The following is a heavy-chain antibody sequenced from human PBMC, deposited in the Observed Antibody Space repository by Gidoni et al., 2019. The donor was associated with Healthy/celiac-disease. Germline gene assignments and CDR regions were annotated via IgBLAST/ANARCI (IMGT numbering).Heavy chain of an antibody. D-gene: IGHD5-18*01. V-gene: IGHV4-30-2*01. J-gene: IGHJ6*02. CDR3: ARGLGYSDGSGMDV. Sequence: LPLQDSGSVLLKPSQTLPLTCALSGVHISRGAYSWSGIRQPPGKGLEWSGYIYPRSSKYDNTSHKRRVTISVDRSKNQFTLKLSSVTDADTAVYYGARGLGYSDGSGMDVWGQGTTVTVSS. CDR2: IYPRSSK. CDR1: GVHISRGAYS.